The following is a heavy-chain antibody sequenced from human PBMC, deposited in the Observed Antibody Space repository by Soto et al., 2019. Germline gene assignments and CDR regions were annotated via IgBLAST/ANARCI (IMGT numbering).Heavy chain of an antibody. J-gene: IGHJ6*02. Sequence: QVQLVESGGGVVQPGRSLRLSCAASGFTFSSYAMHWVRQAPGKGLEWVAVISYDGSNKYYADSVKGRFTISRDNSKNTLYLQMNSLRAEDTAVYYCARDRGLVGDYYYYYGMDVWGQGTTVTVSS. D-gene: IGHD2-2*01. V-gene: IGHV3-30-3*01. CDR2: ISYDGSNK. CDR1: GFTFSSYA. CDR3: ARDRGLVGDYYYYYGMDV.